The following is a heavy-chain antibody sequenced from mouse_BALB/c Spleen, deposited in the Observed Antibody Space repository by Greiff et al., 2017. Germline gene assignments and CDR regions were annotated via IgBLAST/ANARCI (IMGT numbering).Heavy chain of an antibody. D-gene: IGHD3-3*01. CDR1: GFAFSSYD. V-gene: IGHV5-12-1*01. J-gene: IGHJ3*01. CDR3: ARHGGGREFAY. CDR2: ISSGGGST. Sequence: DVKLVESGGGLVKPGGSLKLSCAASGFAFSSYDMSWVRQTPEKRLEWVAYISSGGGSTYYPDTVKGRFTISRDNAKNTLYLQMSSLKSEDTAMYYCARHGGGREFAYWGQGTLVTVSA.